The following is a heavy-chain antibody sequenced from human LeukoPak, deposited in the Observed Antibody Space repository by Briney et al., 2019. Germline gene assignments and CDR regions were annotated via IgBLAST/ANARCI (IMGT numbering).Heavy chain of an antibody. J-gene: IGHJ6*02. D-gene: IGHD4-17*01. Sequence: GGSLRLSCAASGFTFASYAINWVRQAPGRGLEWVSAISGSGSSTYYADSVKGRFTISRDNSKDTLYLQMNSLRAEDTDVYYCAKDLEVYGDQSCYYDRMVVWGHGATVTVCS. CDR3: AKDLEVYGDQSCYYDRMVV. V-gene: IGHV3-23*01. CDR2: ISGSGSST. CDR1: GFTFASYA.